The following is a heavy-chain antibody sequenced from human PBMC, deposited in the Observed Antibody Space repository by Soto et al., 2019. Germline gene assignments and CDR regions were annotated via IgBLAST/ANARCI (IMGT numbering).Heavy chain of an antibody. CDR2: INHTGGT. D-gene: IGHD3-3*01. Sequence: SETLSLTCAVYGGSVNGYYWNWIRQPPGKGLEWIGEINHTGGTHYNPSLKSRVTMSVDTSKNQFSLRLSSVTAADTAIYCCATRITVFGLLIPPFDPWGQGTQVTVSS. V-gene: IGHV4-34*01. J-gene: IGHJ5*02. CDR1: GGSVNGYY. CDR3: ATRITVFGLLIPPFDP.